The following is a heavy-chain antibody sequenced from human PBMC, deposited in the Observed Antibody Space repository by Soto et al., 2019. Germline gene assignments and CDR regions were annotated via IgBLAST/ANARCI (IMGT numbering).Heavy chain of an antibody. CDR1: GFIFSDYY. V-gene: IGHV3-11*06. J-gene: IGHJ6*02. CDR2: ISTRSTYT. CDR3: ARDLAWKRGKVGRYYYGIDV. D-gene: IGHD1-1*01. Sequence: QVLLVESGGGLVKAGGSLRLSCAASGFIFSDYYMSWVRQTPGKGLEWVAYISTRSTYTNYADSVKGRFTISRDNTKNSLYLQMDSLRVEDTAVYYCARDLAWKRGKVGRYYYGIDVWGQGTTVTASS.